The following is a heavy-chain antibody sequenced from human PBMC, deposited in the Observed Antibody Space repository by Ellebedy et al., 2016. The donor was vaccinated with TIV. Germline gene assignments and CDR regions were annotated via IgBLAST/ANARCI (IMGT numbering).Heavy chain of an antibody. CDR1: GYTFTGYY. Sequence: ASVKVSXXASGYTFTGYYMHWVRQAPGQGLEWMGWMNPNSGNTGYAQKFQGRVTMTRNTSISTAYMELSSLRSEDTAVYYCARGRIFTIFGVVINYYYYYMDVWGKGTTVTVSS. CDR3: ARGRIFTIFGVVINYYYYYMDV. V-gene: IGHV1-8*02. J-gene: IGHJ6*03. CDR2: MNPNSGNT. D-gene: IGHD3-3*01.